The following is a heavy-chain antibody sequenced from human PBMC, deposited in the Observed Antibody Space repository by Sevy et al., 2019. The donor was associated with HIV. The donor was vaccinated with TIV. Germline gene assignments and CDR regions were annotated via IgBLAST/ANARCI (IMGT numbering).Heavy chain of an antibody. J-gene: IGHJ3*02. V-gene: IGHV4-59*01. Sequence: SETLSLTCTVSGGSISSYYWSWIRQPPGKGLEWIGYIYYSGSTNYIPSLKSRVTISVDTSKNQFSLKLSSVTAADTAVYYCARALAGGRDAFYIWAQVQMVTASS. CDR1: GGSISSYY. D-gene: IGHD2-21*01. CDR2: IYYSGST. CDR3: ARALAGGRDAFYI.